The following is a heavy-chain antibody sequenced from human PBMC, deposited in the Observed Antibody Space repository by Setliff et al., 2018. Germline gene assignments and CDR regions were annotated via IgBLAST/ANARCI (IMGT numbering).Heavy chain of an antibody. V-gene: IGHV4-30-4*08. J-gene: IGHJ3*02. Sequence: PSETLSLTCTVSGCSISSGDYYWSWIRQPPGKGLEWIGHIYYSGSTYYNPSLKSRVTISVDTSKNQFSLKLSSVTAADTAVYYCARGVWFGELLQAFDIWGQGTMVTVSS. CDR2: IYYSGST. CDR1: GCSISSGDYY. D-gene: IGHD3-10*01. CDR3: ARGVWFGELLQAFDI.